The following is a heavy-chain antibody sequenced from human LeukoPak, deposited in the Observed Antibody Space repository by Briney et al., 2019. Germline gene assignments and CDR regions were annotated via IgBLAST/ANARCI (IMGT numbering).Heavy chain of an antibody. V-gene: IGHV4-34*01. J-gene: IGHJ4*02. D-gene: IGHD2-15*01. CDR3: ARLVAGSSSSEVVVAATCYFDC. Sequence: SETLSLTCTVSGGSISTPGYYWSWIRQPPGKGLEWIGEINHGGSTNYNPSLKSRVTISVDTSKNQFSLKLSSVTAADTAVYYCARLVAGSSSSEVVVAATCYFDCWGQGTLVTVSS. CDR1: GGSISTPGYY. CDR2: INHGGST.